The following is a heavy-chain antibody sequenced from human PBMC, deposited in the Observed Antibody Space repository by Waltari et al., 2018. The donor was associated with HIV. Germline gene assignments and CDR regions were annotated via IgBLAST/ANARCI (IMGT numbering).Heavy chain of an antibody. J-gene: IGHJ6*02. CDR1: GFTFRSYA. V-gene: IGHV3-23*01. CDR3: AKDPMDIVATINYYGMDV. D-gene: IGHD5-12*01. CDR2: ISGSGGST. Sequence: EVQLLESGGGLVQTGGSLRPSSAASGFTFRSYAMSLVRQAPGKGLEWVSAISGSGGSTYYADSVKGRFTISRDNSKNTLYLQMNSLRAEDTAVYYCAKDPMDIVATINYYGMDVWGQGTTVTVSS.